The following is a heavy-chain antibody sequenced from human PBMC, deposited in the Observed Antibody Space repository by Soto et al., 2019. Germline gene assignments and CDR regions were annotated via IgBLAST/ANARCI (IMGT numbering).Heavy chain of an antibody. CDR2: IIPIFGTA. V-gene: IGHV1-69*06. Sequence: SVKVSCKASGGTFSSYAISWVRQAPGQGLEWMGGIIPIFGTANYAQKFQGRVTITADKSTSTAYNELSSLRSEDTAVYYCASPRVGIVVVPAADLGYYYGMDVWGQGTTVTVSS. J-gene: IGHJ6*02. CDR1: GGTFSSYA. CDR3: ASPRVGIVVVPAADLGYYYGMDV. D-gene: IGHD2-2*01.